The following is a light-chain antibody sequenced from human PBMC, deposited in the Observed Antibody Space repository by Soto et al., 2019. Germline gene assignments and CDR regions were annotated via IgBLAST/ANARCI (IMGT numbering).Light chain of an antibody. J-gene: IGLJ3*02. Sequence: QSALTQPPSASGSPGQSVTISCTGTSSDVGGYNYVSWYQQHPGKAPKLMIYEVSNRPSGVPDRFSGSKSGITASLTVSGIEAEDEAEYYCNSYAGSDNGVFGGGTKLTVL. CDR1: SSDVGGYNY. V-gene: IGLV2-8*01. CDR3: NSYAGSDNGV. CDR2: EVS.